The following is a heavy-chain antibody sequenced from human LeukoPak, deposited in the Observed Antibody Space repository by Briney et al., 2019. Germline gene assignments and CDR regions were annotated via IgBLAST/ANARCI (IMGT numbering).Heavy chain of an antibody. CDR2: IWYDGSNK. Sequence: GGSLRLSCAASGFTFSSYGMHWVRQAPGKGLEWVAVIWYDGSNKYYADSVKGRFTISRDNSKNTLYLQMNSLRAEDTAVYYCAREGERGYSYADWFDPWGQGTLVTVSS. CDR1: GFTFSSYG. CDR3: AREGERGYSYADWFDP. V-gene: IGHV3-33*01. D-gene: IGHD5-18*01. J-gene: IGHJ5*02.